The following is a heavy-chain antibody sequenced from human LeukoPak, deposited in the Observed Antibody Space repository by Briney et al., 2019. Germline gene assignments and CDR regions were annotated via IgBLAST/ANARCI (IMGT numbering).Heavy chain of an antibody. CDR2: INPNSGGT. CDR3: ARGLRGVFWGLDY. D-gene: IGHD3-10*01. V-gene: IGHV1-2*02. J-gene: IGHJ4*02. CDR1: GYTFTGCY. Sequence: ASVKVSCKASGYTFTGCYIHWVRQAPGQGLEWMGWINPNSGGTNYAQKFQGRVTMTRDTSISTAYMELSRLRSDDTAVYYCARGLRGVFWGLDYWGQGTLVTVSS.